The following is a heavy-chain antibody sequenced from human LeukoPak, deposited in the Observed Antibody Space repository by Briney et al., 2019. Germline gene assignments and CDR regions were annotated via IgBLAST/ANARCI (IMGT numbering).Heavy chain of an antibody. CDR2: IFGSGGSA. J-gene: IGHJ4*02. Sequence: GGSLRLPCAASGFTFNNYAMYWVRQAPGKGLEWVSGIFGSGGSAHYADSVKGRFTISRDNSKNTVYLQMDSLRVEDTAVYYCGKTTTGYSSGRYPGWPVDYWGQGTLVTVSS. CDR1: GFTFNNYA. V-gene: IGHV3-23*01. D-gene: IGHD6-19*01. CDR3: GKTTTGYSSGRYPGWPVDY.